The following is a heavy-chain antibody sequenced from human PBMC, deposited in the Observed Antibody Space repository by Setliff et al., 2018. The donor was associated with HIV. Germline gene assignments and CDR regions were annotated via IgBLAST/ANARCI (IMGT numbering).Heavy chain of an antibody. V-gene: IGHV1-2*02. CDR2: IMPDSGGT. CDR1: GYTLTDYY. Sequence: ASVKVSCKASGYTLTDYYMHWVRQVPGRGLEWMGWIMPDSGGTDYAQKFRGRITMSRDASLITRTRDRPITTVYMELARLTSDDTAIYYCARNAIQIMRWSPGDTWFDTWGQGTLVPVSS. D-gene: IGHD7-27*01. CDR3: ARNAIQIMRWSPGDTWFDT. J-gene: IGHJ5*02.